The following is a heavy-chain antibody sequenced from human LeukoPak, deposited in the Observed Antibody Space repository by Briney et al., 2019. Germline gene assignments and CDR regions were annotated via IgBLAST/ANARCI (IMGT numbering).Heavy chain of an antibody. CDR3: ARRTKYYDILTGYSYDAFDI. D-gene: IGHD3-9*01. J-gene: IGHJ3*02. CDR1: GGSISSSSYY. Sequence: SETLSLTCTVSGGSISSSSYYWGWIRQPPGKGLEWIGSIYYSGSTYYNPSLKSRVTISVDTSKNQFSLKLSSVTAADTAVYCCARRTKYYDILTGYSYDAFDIWGQGTMVTVSS. CDR2: IYYSGST. V-gene: IGHV4-39*01.